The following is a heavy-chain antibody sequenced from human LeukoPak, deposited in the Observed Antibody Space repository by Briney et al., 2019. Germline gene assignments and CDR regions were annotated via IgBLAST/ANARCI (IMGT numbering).Heavy chain of an antibody. D-gene: IGHD2-15*01. CDR1: GDSVTGYY. CDR2: IYKIGTT. J-gene: IGHJ4*02. CDR3: VIGVGWQPDY. V-gene: IGHV4-59*02. Sequence: SETLSLTCTVFGDSVTGYYLNWVRQPPGKGLEWIGHIYKIGTTNYNPSLTSRLTISADTSKNQFSLKLRSVTAADTAVHYCVIGVGWQPDYWGQGALVTVSS.